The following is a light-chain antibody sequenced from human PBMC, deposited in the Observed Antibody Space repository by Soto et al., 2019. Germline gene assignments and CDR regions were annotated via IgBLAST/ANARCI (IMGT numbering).Light chain of an antibody. J-gene: IGKJ4*01. V-gene: IGKV3-11*01. CDR2: DAS. Sequence: EIVLTQSPATLSLSPGERATLSCRASQSVSSYLAWYQQKPGQAPRLLIYDASNRATGIPARFSGSGSGTDFTFTISSLEPEDFAVYYCQQRSNWPLTFGGVTKVEI. CDR3: QQRSNWPLT. CDR1: QSVSSY.